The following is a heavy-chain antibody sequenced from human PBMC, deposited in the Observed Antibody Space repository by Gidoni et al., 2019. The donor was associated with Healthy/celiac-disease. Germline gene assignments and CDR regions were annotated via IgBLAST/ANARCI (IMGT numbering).Heavy chain of an antibody. CDR1: GVNFRSYA. J-gene: IGHJ4*02. Sequence: EVQLLESGGGLVQPGGSLSLSCAASGVNFRSYAMSWVRQAPGKGLEWVSAISGSGGSTYYADSVKGRFTISRDNSKNTLYLQMNSLRAEDTAVYYCAKDQQWLVPSPFDYWGQGTLVTVSS. CDR3: AKDQQWLVPSPFDY. V-gene: IGHV3-23*01. CDR2: ISGSGGST. D-gene: IGHD6-19*01.